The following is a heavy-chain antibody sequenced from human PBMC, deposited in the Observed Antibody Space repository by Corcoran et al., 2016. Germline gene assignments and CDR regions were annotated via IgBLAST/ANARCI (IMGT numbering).Heavy chain of an antibody. Sequence: EVQLVESGGGLVQPGGSLRLSCAASGFAFDTYWMNWVRQTPGKGLEWVANIKGGENEKYYVDSVKGRFTISRDNGKNLVYLQMNSLRAEDTAVYYCGRSSWNDYWGQGTLVTVSS. CDR1: GFAFDTYW. CDR2: IKGGENEK. V-gene: IGHV3-7*01. CDR3: GRSSWNDY. J-gene: IGHJ4*02. D-gene: IGHD6-13*01.